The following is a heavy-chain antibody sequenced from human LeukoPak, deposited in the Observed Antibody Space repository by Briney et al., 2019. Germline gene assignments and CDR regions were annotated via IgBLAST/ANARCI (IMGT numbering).Heavy chain of an antibody. V-gene: IGHV3-7*01. CDR2: MKGDGSEI. Sequence: GGSLRLSCAASGFTFSTYWMTWVRQAPGKGLEWVANMKGDGSEIHYVDSVKGRFTISRDNAKNSLYLQMNYLRAEDTAVYYCARDNRLEAVAGTWGQGTLVTVSS. CDR1: GFTFSTYW. D-gene: IGHD6-19*01. CDR3: ARDNRLEAVAGT. J-gene: IGHJ4*02.